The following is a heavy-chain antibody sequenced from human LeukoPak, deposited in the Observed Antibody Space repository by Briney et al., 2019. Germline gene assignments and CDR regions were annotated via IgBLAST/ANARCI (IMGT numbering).Heavy chain of an antibody. D-gene: IGHD3-10*01. V-gene: IGHV1-3*03. CDR2: INAGNGNK. J-gene: IGHJ5*02. CDR3: ARGREFGYWFDP. Sequence: RASVKVSCKASGYTFTSYAMHWVRQAPGQRLEWMGWINAGNGNKKYSQEFQGRVTITRDTSASTAYMELSSLRSEDMAVYYCARGREFGYWFDPWGQGTLVTV. CDR1: GYTFTSYA.